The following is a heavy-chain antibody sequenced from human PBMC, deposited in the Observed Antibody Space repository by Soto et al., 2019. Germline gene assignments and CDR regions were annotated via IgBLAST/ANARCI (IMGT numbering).Heavy chain of an antibody. D-gene: IGHD2-21*02. CDR2: IIPIFGTA. CDR1: GGTFSSYA. V-gene: IGHV1-69*01. J-gene: IGHJ6*02. CDR3: ARDSKIYCGGDCYNYYGMDV. Sequence: QVQLVQSGAEVKKPGSSVKVSCKASGGTFSSYAISWVRQAPGQGLEWMGGIIPIFGTANYAQKFQGRVTITAHESTSTAYMEVSSLGSEDTAVYYCARDSKIYCGGDCYNYYGMDVWGQGTTVTVSS.